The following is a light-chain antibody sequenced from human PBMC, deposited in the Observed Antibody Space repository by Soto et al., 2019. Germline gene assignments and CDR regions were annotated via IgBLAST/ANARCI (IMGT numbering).Light chain of an antibody. Sequence: DIQMTQSPSSLSASVGDRVTITCRASQGIRNYLAWYQQKPGKVPKLLIYAASTLQSGVPSRFSGSGSGTDFTLTISSLQPADVATYYCQGYNSAPLTFGGGTKVEI. CDR2: AAS. CDR3: QGYNSAPLT. J-gene: IGKJ4*01. CDR1: QGIRNY. V-gene: IGKV1-27*01.